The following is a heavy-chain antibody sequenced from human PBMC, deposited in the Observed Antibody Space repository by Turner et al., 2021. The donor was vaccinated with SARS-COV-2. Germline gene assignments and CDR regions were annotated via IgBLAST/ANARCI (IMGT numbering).Heavy chain of an antibody. Sequence: QVQLQESGPGLVKPSQTLSLTCTVSGGSISSGGYYWSWIRQHPGKGLEWIGYIYYSGSIYYNPSLKSRVTISVDTSKNQFSLKLSSVTAADTAVYYCARLRYFDWSYYFDYWGQGTLVTVSS. CDR2: IYYSGSI. D-gene: IGHD3-9*01. CDR1: GGSISSGGYY. V-gene: IGHV4-31*03. J-gene: IGHJ4*02. CDR3: ARLRYFDWSYYFDY.